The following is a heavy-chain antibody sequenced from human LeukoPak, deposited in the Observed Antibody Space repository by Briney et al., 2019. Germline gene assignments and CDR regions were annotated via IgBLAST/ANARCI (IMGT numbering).Heavy chain of an antibody. J-gene: IGHJ3*02. V-gene: IGHV1-69*04. D-gene: IGHD3-10*01. CDR2: IIPILGIA. CDR1: GGTFSSYA. CDR3: GRGVRSPDDAFDI. Sequence: SVKVSCKASGGTFSSYAISWVRQAPGQGLEWMGRIIPILGIANYAQKFQGRVTITADKSTSTAYMELSSLRSEDTAVYYCGRGVRSPDDAFDIWGQGTMVTVSS.